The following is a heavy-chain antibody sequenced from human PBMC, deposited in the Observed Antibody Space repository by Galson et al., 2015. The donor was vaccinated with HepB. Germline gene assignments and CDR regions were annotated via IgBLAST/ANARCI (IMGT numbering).Heavy chain of an antibody. CDR2: INHSGST. CDR3: ARGVGDRSPIVY. Sequence: LSLTCAVYGGSFSGYYWNWIRQPPGKGLEWIGEINHSGSTNYNPSLKSRVTISVDTSKNQFSLRLTSVTATDTAVYYCARGVGDRSPIVYWGHGTLVTVSS. J-gene: IGHJ4*01. V-gene: IGHV4-34*01. CDR1: GGSFSGYY. D-gene: IGHD1-26*01.